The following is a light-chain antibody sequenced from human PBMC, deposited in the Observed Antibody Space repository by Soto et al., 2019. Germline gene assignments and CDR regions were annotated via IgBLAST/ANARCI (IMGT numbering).Light chain of an antibody. J-gene: IGKJ1*01. Sequence: DIQMTQSPSSLSASVVDRVTITCRASQGISNYLAWYQQKPGKVPKLLIYAASTLQSGVPSRFSGSGSGTAFTLTISSLQREDVATYYCQKYNSAPWTFGQGTKVEIK. V-gene: IGKV1-27*01. CDR1: QGISNY. CDR3: QKYNSAPWT. CDR2: AAS.